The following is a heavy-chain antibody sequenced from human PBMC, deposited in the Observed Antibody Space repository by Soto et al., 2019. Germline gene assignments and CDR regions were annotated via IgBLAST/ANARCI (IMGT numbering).Heavy chain of an antibody. D-gene: IGHD2-2*01. J-gene: IGHJ6*01. V-gene: IGHV1-69*14. CDR1: GGTFSSYA. Sequence: QVQLVQSGAEVKKPGSSVKVSCKASGGTFSSYAIRWVRQAPGQGIEWMGGIIPIFGTANYAQKFQGRVTSTADKSTSTAYMELSSLRSEYTAVYYCARHVPAAGYYYGMDVWGQGTTVTVSS. CDR3: ARHVPAAGYYYGMDV. CDR2: IIPIFGTA.